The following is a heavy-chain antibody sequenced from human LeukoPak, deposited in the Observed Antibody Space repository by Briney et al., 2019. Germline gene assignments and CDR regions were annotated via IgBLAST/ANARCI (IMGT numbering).Heavy chain of an antibody. V-gene: IGHV4-39*07. CDR3: ARGQYGDYGY. D-gene: IGHD4-17*01. J-gene: IGHJ4*02. Sequence: SETLSLTCTVSGGSINTPNYYWGWIRQTPGKGLEWIGNIFYSGGTYYSPSLTSRVTISLDTSRNQFSLKLNSVTAADTAVYYCARGQYGDYGYWGQGTLVTVSS. CDR2: IFYSGGT. CDR1: GGSINTPNYY.